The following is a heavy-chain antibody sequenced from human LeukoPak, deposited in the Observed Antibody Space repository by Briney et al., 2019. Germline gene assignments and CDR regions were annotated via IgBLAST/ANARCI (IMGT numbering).Heavy chain of an antibody. D-gene: IGHD5-12*01. CDR2: INPNSGGT. CDR1: GYTFTGYY. CDR3: ARAPATTFDS. Sequence: GASVKVSCKASGYTFTGYYLHWVRQAPGQGLEWMGWINPNSGGTIYAQNFQGRVTMTRDTSTSTAYTELNSLRSDDTALFYCARAPATTFDSWGQGTLVTVSS. J-gene: IGHJ4*02. V-gene: IGHV1-2*02.